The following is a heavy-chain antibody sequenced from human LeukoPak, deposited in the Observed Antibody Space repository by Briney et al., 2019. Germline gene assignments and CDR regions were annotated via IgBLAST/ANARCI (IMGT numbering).Heavy chain of an antibody. CDR3: AREWEEDTAFDY. CDR1: GFTFSSYA. D-gene: IGHD5-18*01. Sequence: PGRSLRLSCAASGFTFSSYAIHWVRQAPGKGLEWVAVISYDGSNKYYADSVKGRFTISRDNSKNTLYLQMNSLRAEDTAVYYCAREWEEDTAFDYWGQGTLVTVSS. J-gene: IGHJ4*02. V-gene: IGHV3-30*04. CDR2: ISYDGSNK.